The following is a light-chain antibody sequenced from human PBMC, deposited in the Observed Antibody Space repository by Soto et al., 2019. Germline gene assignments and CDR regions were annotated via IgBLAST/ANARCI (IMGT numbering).Light chain of an antibody. J-gene: IGLJ1*01. Sequence: QSALTQPASVSGSPGEWITISCTGTSTDVGGYDYVSWFQQHPGRAPKLLIYDVNDRPSGVSNRFSGSKSGNTASLIIAGLQAEDETDYYCSSYTSSNTQVFGTGTKLTVL. CDR1: STDVGGYDY. V-gene: IGLV2-14*01. CDR3: SSYTSSNTQV. CDR2: DVN.